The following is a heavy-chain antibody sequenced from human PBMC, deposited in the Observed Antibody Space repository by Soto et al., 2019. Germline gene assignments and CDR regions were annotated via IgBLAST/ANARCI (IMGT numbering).Heavy chain of an antibody. CDR3: ARAVVGVRGVIAGFDY. D-gene: IGHD3-10*01. Sequence: GASVKVSCKASGGTFSSYAISWVRQAPGQGLEWMGGIIPIFGTANYAQKFQGRVTITADESTSTAYMELSSLRSEDTAVYYCARAVVGVRGVIAGFDYWGQGTLVTVSS. V-gene: IGHV1-69*13. J-gene: IGHJ4*02. CDR2: IIPIFGTA. CDR1: GGTFSSYA.